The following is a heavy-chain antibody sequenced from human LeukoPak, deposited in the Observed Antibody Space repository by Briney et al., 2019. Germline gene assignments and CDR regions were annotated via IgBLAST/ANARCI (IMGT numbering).Heavy chain of an antibody. V-gene: IGHV4-39*07. CDR2: IYYSGST. D-gene: IGHD6-13*01. CDR3: ARVRAAAIPYYFDY. CDR1: GGSISNSSYY. Sequence: SETLSLTCTVSGGSISNSSYYWGWIRQPPGKGLEWIGSIYYSGSTYYNPSLKSRVTISVDTSKNQFSLKLTSVTAADTAAYYCARVRAAAIPYYFDYWGQGTLVTVSS. J-gene: IGHJ4*02.